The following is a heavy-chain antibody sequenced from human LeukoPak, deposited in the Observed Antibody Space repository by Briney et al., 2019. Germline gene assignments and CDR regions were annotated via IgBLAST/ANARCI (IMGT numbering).Heavy chain of an antibody. CDR3: AKYDSSGYYYFDEYLQH. Sequence: SVKVSCKASGGTFSSYAISWVRQAPGQGLEWMGRIIPIFGTANYAQKFQGRVTITTDESTSTAYMELSSLRSEDTAVYYCAKYDSSGYYYFDEYLQHWGQGTLVTVSS. CDR1: GGTFSSYA. D-gene: IGHD3-22*01. J-gene: IGHJ1*01. V-gene: IGHV1-69*05. CDR2: IIPIFGTA.